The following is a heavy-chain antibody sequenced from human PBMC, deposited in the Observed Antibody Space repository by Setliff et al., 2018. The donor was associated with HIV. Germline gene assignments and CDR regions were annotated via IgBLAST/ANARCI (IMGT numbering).Heavy chain of an antibody. J-gene: IGHJ4*02. CDR1: GYAITSGFY. CDR2: IYHSGTT. D-gene: IGHD4-17*01. V-gene: IGHV4-38-2*02. CDR3: VRDDYGYNGKGFDY. Sequence: TLSLTCAVSGYAITSGFYWGWIRQPPGKGLEWIGSIYHSGTTNYNSSLKSRVTISVDTSKNQFSLKLSSVTAADTAMYYCVRDDYGYNGKGFDYWGPGTLVTSPQ.